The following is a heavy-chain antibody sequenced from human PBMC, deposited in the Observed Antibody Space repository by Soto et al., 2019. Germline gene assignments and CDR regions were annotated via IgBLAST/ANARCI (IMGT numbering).Heavy chain of an antibody. J-gene: IGHJ6*02. CDR3: DVSSGRPYHYAMDV. V-gene: IGHV3-72*01. CDR1: AFSFSDHY. Sequence: EVQRAVSGGGLVPPGGSLRLSCAASAFSFSDHYVDWVRQAPGKGLEWVGRSRSKSNNYTALYAASAKGRFTISRDDSKSSLSLQMNSLRTEDTAVYYCDVSSGRPYHYAMDVWAQGPTVIVSS. D-gene: IGHD6-25*01. CDR2: SRSKSNNYTA.